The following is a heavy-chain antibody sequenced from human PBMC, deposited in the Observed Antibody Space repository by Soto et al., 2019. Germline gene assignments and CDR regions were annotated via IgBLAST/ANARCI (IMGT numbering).Heavy chain of an antibody. V-gene: IGHV3-23*01. CDR3: ARAGTYSSTKKGKNYYYHYYMDV. D-gene: IGHD6-13*01. CDR1: GFTFSSYA. J-gene: IGHJ6*03. CDR2: ISGSGGST. Sequence: GGSLRLSCAASGFTFSSYAMSWVRQAPGKGLEWVSAISGSGGSTHYADSVKGRFTISRDNSKNTLYLQMNSLRAEDTAVYYCARAGTYSSTKKGKNYYYHYYMDVWGKGTTVTVSS.